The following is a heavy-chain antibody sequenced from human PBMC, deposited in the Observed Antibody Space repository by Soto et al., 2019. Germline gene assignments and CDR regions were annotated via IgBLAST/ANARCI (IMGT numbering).Heavy chain of an antibody. J-gene: IGHJ4*02. Sequence: EEQLMESGGGTVQPGGSLRLSCGASGFSFSTYWMNLVRQVPGKGLECVADIRGDGGETSHAASLKGRFTISRDNAKNSLYLEMNSLRDEDTAVYYCAREGRLLGAFDAWGQGTLVTVSS. D-gene: IGHD2-21*01. CDR3: AREGRLLGAFDA. CDR1: GFSFSTYW. V-gene: IGHV3-7*01. CDR2: IRGDGGET.